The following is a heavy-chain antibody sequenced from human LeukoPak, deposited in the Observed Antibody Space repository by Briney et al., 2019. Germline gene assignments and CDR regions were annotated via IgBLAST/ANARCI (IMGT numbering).Heavy chain of an antibody. D-gene: IGHD3-22*01. V-gene: IGHV3-23*01. CDR2: ISGSGGST. CDR3: AKIPYYYDSSGYYAVDY. Sequence: GGSLRLSCAASGFTFSSYAMSWARQAPGKGLEWVSAISGSGGSTYYADSVKGRFTISRDNSKNTLYLQMNSLRAEDTAVYYCAKIPYYYDSSGYYAVDYWGQGTLVTVSA. CDR1: GFTFSSYA. J-gene: IGHJ4*02.